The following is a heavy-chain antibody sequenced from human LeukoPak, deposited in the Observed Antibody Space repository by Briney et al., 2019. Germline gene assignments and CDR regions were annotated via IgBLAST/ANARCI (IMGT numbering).Heavy chain of an antibody. J-gene: IGHJ6*02. D-gene: IGHD2-2*01. CDR2: INHSGST. V-gene: IGHV4-34*01. Sequence: PSETLSLTCAVYGGSFSGYYWSWIRQPPGKGLEWIGEINHSGSTNYNPSLKSRVTISVDTSKNQFSLKLSSVTAADTAVYYCARVPYCSSTSRYSYYYGMDVWGQGTTVTVSS. CDR1: GGSFSGYY. CDR3: ARVPYCSSTSRYSYYYGMDV.